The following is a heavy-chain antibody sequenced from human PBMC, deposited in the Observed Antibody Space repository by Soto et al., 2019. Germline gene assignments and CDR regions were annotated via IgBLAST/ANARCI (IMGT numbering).Heavy chain of an antibody. D-gene: IGHD6-19*01. CDR1: GFTFSSYS. CDR3: ARAFSQWLVRPIAY. V-gene: IGHV3-48*02. CDR2: ISSSSNTI. Sequence: EVQLVESGGGLVQPGGSPRLSCAAAGFTFSSYSMNWVRQAPGKGLEWLSYISSSSNTIYYADSVKGRFTISRDNVKNSLYLEMNSLRDEDTAVYYCARAFSQWLVRPIAYRGQGILVTVSS. J-gene: IGHJ4*02.